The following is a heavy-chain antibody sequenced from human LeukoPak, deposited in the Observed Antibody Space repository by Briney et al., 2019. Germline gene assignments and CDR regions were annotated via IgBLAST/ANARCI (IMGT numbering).Heavy chain of an antibody. J-gene: IGHJ4*02. Sequence: GGSLRLSCAASGFTFSSYTMSWVRQAPGKGLEWVSTICGSGGCTYYADSVKGRFTISRDNSKNTLYLQMNSLRAEDTAVYYCAKAIQLWLRSYFDYWGQGTLVTVSS. CDR2: ICGSGGCT. CDR3: AKAIQLWLRSYFDY. CDR1: GFTFSSYT. D-gene: IGHD5-18*01. V-gene: IGHV3-23*01.